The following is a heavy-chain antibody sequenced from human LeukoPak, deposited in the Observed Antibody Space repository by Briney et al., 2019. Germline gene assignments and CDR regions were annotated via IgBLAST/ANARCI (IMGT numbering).Heavy chain of an antibody. J-gene: IGHJ4*02. CDR1: GGSVNNYY. CDR2: IYASGTT. Sequence: PSETLSLTCTVSGGSVNNYYWSWVRQPAGKGLEWIGRIYASGTTRYNPSLQSRVTMSVDMSKNQFSLKLTSVTAADTAVYYCARGQGRHRLFSASYYFDYWGQGTLVTVSS. CDR3: ARGQGRHRLFSASYYFDY. V-gene: IGHV4-4*07. D-gene: IGHD3-22*01.